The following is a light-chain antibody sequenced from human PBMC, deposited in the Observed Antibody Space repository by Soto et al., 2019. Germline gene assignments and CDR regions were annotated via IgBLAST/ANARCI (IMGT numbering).Light chain of an antibody. V-gene: IGKV3-15*01. Sequence: EIVLTQFPATLSLSPGERATLSCRASQSVSTYVAWYQQKGGQAPRLLIYDTSIRATGVPARFSGSRSVTEFTLTISSLQSEDSAVYYCQQYVHWPPGAFGQGTKVDIK. J-gene: IGKJ1*01. CDR2: DTS. CDR1: QSVSTY. CDR3: QQYVHWPPGA.